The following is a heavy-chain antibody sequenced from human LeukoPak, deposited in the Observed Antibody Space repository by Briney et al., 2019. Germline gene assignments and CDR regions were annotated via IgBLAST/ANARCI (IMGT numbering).Heavy chain of an antibody. CDR2: ISYSGST. CDR1: GGSISSYY. CDR3: ARGSRGYSYGSFDY. Sequence: SETLSLTCTVSGGSISSYYWSWIRQPPGKRLEWIGYISYSGSTNYNPSLKSRVTMSVDTPKNQFSLKLSSVTAADTAVYYCARGSRGYSYGSFDYWGQGTLVTVSS. D-gene: IGHD5-18*01. J-gene: IGHJ4*02. V-gene: IGHV4-59*12.